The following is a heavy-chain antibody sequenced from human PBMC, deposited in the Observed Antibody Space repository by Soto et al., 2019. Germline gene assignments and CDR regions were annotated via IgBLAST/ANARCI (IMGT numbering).Heavy chain of an antibody. CDR3: ARTGAYGSGSSSLPHFDD. V-gene: IGHV4-34*01. Sequence: QVQLQQWGAGLLKPAETLSLTCAVYGTSFSGFYWSWIRQPPGQGLEWVGEVNHSGSTNYNPSLKSRVTMSVDTSKNQVSLKVTSVTAADTAIYYCARTGAYGSGSSSLPHFDDWGQGTLDTASS. CDR1: GTSFSGFY. CDR2: VNHSGST. J-gene: IGHJ4*02. D-gene: IGHD3-10*01.